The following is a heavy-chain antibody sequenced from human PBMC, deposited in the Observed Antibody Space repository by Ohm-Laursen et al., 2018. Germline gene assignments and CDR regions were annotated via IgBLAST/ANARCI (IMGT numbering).Heavy chain of an antibody. CDR2: FSGSSGDT. CDR1: GFTFSGYA. D-gene: IGHD1-1*01. CDR3: ARRTSHWYFDL. V-gene: IGHV3-23*01. J-gene: IGHJ2*01. Sequence: SLRLSCAASGFTFSGYAMSWVRQAPGKGLEWVSAFSGSSGDTRYGDSVKGRFIISRDNSKNTLYLQMNSLRGEDTAVYYCARRTSHWYFDLWGRGTLVTVSS.